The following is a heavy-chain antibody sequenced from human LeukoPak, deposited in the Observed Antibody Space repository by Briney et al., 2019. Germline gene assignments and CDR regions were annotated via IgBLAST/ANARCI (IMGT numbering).Heavy chain of an antibody. D-gene: IGHD3-9*01. V-gene: IGHV1-2*02. CDR3: ARDNFDWLLGPDY. J-gene: IGHJ4*02. CDR1: GYTFTGYY. Sequence: GASVKVSCKASGYTFTGYYMHWVQQAPGQGLEWMGWINPNSGGTNYAQKFQGRVTMTRDTSISTAYMELSRLRSDDTAVYYCARDNFDWLLGPDYWGQGTLVTVSS. CDR2: INPNSGGT.